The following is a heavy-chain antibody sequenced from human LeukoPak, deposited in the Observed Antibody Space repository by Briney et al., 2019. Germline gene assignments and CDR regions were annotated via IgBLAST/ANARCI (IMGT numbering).Heavy chain of an antibody. CDR3: TKNTGDFDI. CDR2: VKSVAEGGAS. J-gene: IGHJ3*02. Sequence: GGSLRLSCVSPSLIFSHAWMNWVRQAPGKGLEWVGRVKSVAEGGASEYGTPVKGRFTISRDDSKKTVYLQMHNLSTEDTALYYCTKNTGDFDIWGQGTMVIVSS. CDR1: SLIFSHAW. D-gene: IGHD4-17*01. V-gene: IGHV3-15*07.